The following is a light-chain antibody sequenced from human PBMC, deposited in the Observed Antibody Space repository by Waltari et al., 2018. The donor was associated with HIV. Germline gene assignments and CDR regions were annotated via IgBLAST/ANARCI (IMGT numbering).Light chain of an antibody. CDR3: QQQSNWPLT. CDR2: DAS. J-gene: IGKJ4*01. CDR1: QSVSRY. Sequence: EIVLTQSPATLSLSPGERATLSCSASQSVSRYLAWYQQKPGQAPRLLIYDASNRATGIPARFSGSGSGTDFTLTISSLEPEDFALYYCQQQSNWPLTFGGGTNVEIK. V-gene: IGKV3-11*01.